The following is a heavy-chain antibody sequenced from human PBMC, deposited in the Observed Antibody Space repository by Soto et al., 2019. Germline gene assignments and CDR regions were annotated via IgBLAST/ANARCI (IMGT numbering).Heavy chain of an antibody. CDR2: IYYSGNT. D-gene: IGHD6-13*01. CDR3: ASQQLVHYYYGMDV. V-gene: IGHV4-30-4*01. J-gene: IGHJ6*02. CDR1: GGSIINGDYY. Sequence: LSLTCTVSGGSIINGDYYWTWIRQPPGKGLEWIGYIYYSGNTYYNPSLKSRVMISVDTSKNQFSLNLSSVTAADTAVYYCASQQLVHYYYGMDVWGQGTTVTVSS.